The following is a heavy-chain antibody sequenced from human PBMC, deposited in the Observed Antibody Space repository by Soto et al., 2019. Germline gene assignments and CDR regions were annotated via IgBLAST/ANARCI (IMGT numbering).Heavy chain of an antibody. Sequence: QVQLQESGPGLVKPSQTLSLICTVSGGSISNDGYYWSWIRQHPGKGLEWIGYIFYSGTTYYNPSLNSRITMSVYTSKNQFSLKLHSLTAADTAVYYCVGDHVVTAHYYGMDVWGQGTTVTISS. CDR2: IFYSGTT. V-gene: IGHV4-31*03. J-gene: IGHJ6*02. CDR1: GGSISNDGYY. D-gene: IGHD2-15*01. CDR3: VGDHVVTAHYYGMDV.